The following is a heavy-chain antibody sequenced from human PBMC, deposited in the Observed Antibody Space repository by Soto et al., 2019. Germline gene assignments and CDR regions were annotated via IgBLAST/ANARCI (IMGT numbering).Heavy chain of an antibody. V-gene: IGHV3-23*01. CDR3: VIDHSGSSSWPFEFHC. Sequence: EVQLLESGGGLVQPGGSLRLSCAASGFTFRNYAMSWVRQAPGKGLEWVSAISGDGGTTYYADSVKGRFTISRDNSKNSLYLQLISLRAEDTATYSCVIDHSGSSSWPFEFHCWGQGTLVTVSP. CDR2: ISGDGGTT. J-gene: IGHJ4*02. CDR1: GFTFRNYA. D-gene: IGHD6-13*01.